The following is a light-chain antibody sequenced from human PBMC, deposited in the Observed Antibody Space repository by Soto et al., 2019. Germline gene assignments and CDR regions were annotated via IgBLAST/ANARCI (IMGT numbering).Light chain of an antibody. J-gene: IGKJ1*01. CDR1: QSVSSN. CDR2: GAS. V-gene: IGKV3-15*01. CDR3: QQYGSSGT. Sequence: EIVMTQSPATLSVSPGERATLSCRASQSVSSNLAWYQQKPGQAPRLLIYGASTRATGIPARFSGSGSGTEFTLTISRLEPEDFAVYYWQQYGSSGTFGQGTKVDIK.